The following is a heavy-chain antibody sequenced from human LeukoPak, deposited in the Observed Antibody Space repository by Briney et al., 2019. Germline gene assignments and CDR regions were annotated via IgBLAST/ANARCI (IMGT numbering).Heavy chain of an antibody. CDR2: IYSGGSGST. CDR1: GFTVSSSY. D-gene: IGHD5-18*01. J-gene: IGHJ4*02. CDR3: ARGTGVDTAMTPSDY. Sequence: QPGGSLRLSCAASGFTVSSSYMSWVRQAPGKGLEWVSVIYSGGSGSTYYADSVKGRFTISRDNSKNTLNLQMNSLRAEDTAVYYCARGTGVDTAMTPSDYWGQGTLVTVSS. V-gene: IGHV3-53*01.